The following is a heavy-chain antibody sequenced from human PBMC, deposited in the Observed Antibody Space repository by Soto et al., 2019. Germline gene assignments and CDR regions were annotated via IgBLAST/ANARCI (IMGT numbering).Heavy chain of an antibody. J-gene: IGHJ6*02. CDR2: IIPIFGTA. V-gene: IGHV1-69*13. Sequence: SVKVSCKASGGTFSSYAISWVRQAPGQGLEWMGGIIPIFGTAHYAQKFQGRVTITADESTSTAYMELSSLRSEDMAVYYCGRRRGLGYYYCRLGFPGRRTTVTVAS. CDR1: GGTFSSYA. CDR3: GRRRGLGYYYCRLGF.